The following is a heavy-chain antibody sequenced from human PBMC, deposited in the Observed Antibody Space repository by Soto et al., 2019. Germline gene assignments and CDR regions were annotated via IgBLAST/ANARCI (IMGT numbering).Heavy chain of an antibody. Sequence: PSETLSLTCAVYGGSFSGYYWSWIRQPPGKGLEWIGEINHSGSTNYNPSLKSRVTISVDTSKNQFPLKLSSVTAADTAVYYCARGISRDHYYDSSGYRAPDYWGQGTLVTVSS. J-gene: IGHJ4*02. D-gene: IGHD3-22*01. CDR2: INHSGST. CDR3: ARGISRDHYYDSSGYRAPDY. CDR1: GGSFSGYY. V-gene: IGHV4-34*01.